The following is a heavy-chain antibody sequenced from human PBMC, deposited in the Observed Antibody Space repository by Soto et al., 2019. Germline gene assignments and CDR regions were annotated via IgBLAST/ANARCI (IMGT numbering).Heavy chain of an antibody. V-gene: IGHV1-69*13. CDR3: ARVENTIFGVANYYYYGMDV. Sequence: GASVKVSCKASGGTFSSYAISWVLQAPGQGLEWMGGIIPIFGTANYAQKFQGRVTITADESTSTAYMELSSLRSEDTAVYYCARVENTIFGVANYYYYGMDVWGQGTTVTVSS. D-gene: IGHD3-3*01. CDR1: GGTFSSYA. J-gene: IGHJ6*02. CDR2: IIPIFGTA.